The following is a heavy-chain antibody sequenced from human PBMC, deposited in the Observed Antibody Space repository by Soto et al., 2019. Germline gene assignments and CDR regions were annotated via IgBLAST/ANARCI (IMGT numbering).Heavy chain of an antibody. CDR3: VKGAWLDY. V-gene: IGHV3-23*01. Sequence: EVQLLESGGGLVQPGGSLRLSCAASGFTFSTFDMTWVRQAPGKGLEWVSLIRGVAGSTHYPDSVKGRFTISKDTSNNGVDLEMNSLRDDDTAVYFCVKGAWLDYWGQGNMVTVSS. J-gene: IGHJ4*02. CDR1: GFTFSTFD. CDR2: IRGVAGST.